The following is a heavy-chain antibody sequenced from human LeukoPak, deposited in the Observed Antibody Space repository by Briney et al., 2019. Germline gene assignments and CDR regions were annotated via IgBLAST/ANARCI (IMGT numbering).Heavy chain of an antibody. CDR3: ARYIDSSGYYPPIYGMDV. J-gene: IGHJ6*02. V-gene: IGHV4-39*01. D-gene: IGHD3-22*01. Sequence: SGTLSLTCTVSGGSISSSSYYWGWIRQPPGKGLEWIGSIYYSGSTYYNPSLKSRVTISVDTSKNQFSLKLSSVTAADTAVYYCARYIDSSGYYPPIYGMDVWGQGTTVTVSS. CDR1: GGSISSSSYY. CDR2: IYYSGST.